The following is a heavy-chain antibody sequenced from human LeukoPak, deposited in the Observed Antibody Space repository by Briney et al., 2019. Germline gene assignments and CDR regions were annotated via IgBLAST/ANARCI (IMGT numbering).Heavy chain of an antibody. CDR2: IDPNSGGT. Sequence: ASVKVSCKASGYTFTSYGISWVRQAPGQGLEWMGWIDPNSGGTNYAQKFQGRVTMTRDTSISTAYMELSRLTSDDTAVYYCARLGYCGSTSLCWGQGTTVTVSS. CDR3: ARLGYCGSTSLC. D-gene: IGHD2-2*01. J-gene: IGHJ6*02. V-gene: IGHV1-2*02. CDR1: GYTFTSYG.